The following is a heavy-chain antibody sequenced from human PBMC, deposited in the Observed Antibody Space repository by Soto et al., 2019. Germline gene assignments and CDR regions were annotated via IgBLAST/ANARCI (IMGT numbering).Heavy chain of an antibody. CDR3: ARDWKAGGWLRPRYYFDY. D-gene: IGHD6-19*01. CDR1: GFTFSSYS. CDR2: ISSSSSYI. Sequence: EVQLVESGGGLVKPGGSLRLSCAASGFTFSSYSMNWVRQAPGKGLEWVSSISSSSSYIYYADSVKRRFTISRDNAKNSLYLQMNSLRAEDTAVYYCARDWKAGGWLRPRYYFDYWGQGTLVTVSS. J-gene: IGHJ4*02. V-gene: IGHV3-21*01.